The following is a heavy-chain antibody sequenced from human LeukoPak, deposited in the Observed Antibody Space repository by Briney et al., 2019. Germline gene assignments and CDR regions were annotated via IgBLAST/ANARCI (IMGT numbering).Heavy chain of an antibody. J-gene: IGHJ6*02. CDR2: INSDGGST. Sequence: GGSLRLSCAASGFTFSSYWMHWVRQAPGKGLVWVSRINSDGGSTSYADSVKGRFTISRDNAMNTLYLQMNSLRAEDTAVYYCAMVRGYYYHGLDVWGQGTTVTVSS. CDR1: GFTFSSYW. CDR3: AMVRGYYYHGLDV. V-gene: IGHV3-74*01. D-gene: IGHD3-10*01.